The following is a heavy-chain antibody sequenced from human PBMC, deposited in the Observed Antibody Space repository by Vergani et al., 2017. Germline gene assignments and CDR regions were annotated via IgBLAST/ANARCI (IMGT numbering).Heavy chain of an antibody. D-gene: IGHD5-24*01. V-gene: IGHV4-34*01. CDR3: ARGMGRDGYNYYYSYYYMDV. CDR2: INHSGST. J-gene: IGHJ6*03. Sequence: QVQLQQWGAGLLKPSETLSLTCAVYGGSFSGYYWSWIRQPPGKGLEWIGEINHSGSTNYNPSLKSRVTISVDTSKNQFSLKLSSVTAADTAVYYCARGMGRDGYNYYYSYYYMDVWGKGTTVTVSS. CDR1: GGSFSGYY.